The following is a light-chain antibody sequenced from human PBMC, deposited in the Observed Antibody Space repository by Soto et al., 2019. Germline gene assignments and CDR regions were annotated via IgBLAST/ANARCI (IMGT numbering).Light chain of an antibody. CDR3: HQYNNWPRT. CDR2: GAS. J-gene: IGKJ1*01. Sequence: EIVMTQSPATLSVSPGERATLSCRASQSVSSNLAWYQQKPGQAPSLLIYGASTRATGTPARFSGSGSETEFTLTIGSLQSEDFAVYYCHQYNNWPRTFGQGTKVEIK. CDR1: QSVSSN. V-gene: IGKV3-15*01.